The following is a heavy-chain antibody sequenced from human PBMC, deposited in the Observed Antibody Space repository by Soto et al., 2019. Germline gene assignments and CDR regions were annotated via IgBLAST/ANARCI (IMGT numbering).Heavy chain of an antibody. D-gene: IGHD1-26*01. V-gene: IGHV5-51*01. Sequence: PGESLKISCKGSGYSFTSYWIGWVRQMPGKGLEWMGIIYPGDSDTRYSPSFQGQVTISADKSISTAYLQWSSLKASDTAMYYCAIRAGLVGGATYYYGMYVCGQGTTVTVSS. J-gene: IGHJ6*02. CDR3: AIRAGLVGGATYYYGMYV. CDR1: GYSFTSYW. CDR2: IYPGDSDT.